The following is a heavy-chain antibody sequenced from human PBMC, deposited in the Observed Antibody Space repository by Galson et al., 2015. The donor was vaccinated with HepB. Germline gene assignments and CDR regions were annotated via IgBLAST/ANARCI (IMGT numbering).Heavy chain of an antibody. CDR3: ARDTAWLMISFGGVRLDY. CDR1: GFTFNIYP. Sequence: SLRLSCAGSGFTFNIYPIHWVRQAPGKGLEWVANIKQDGSEKYYVDSVKGRFTIARDNAKNSLSLQMNSLRAEDTAVYFCARDTAWLMISFGGVRLDYWGQGTLVTVSS. D-gene: IGHD3-16*01. J-gene: IGHJ4*02. V-gene: IGHV3-7*01. CDR2: IKQDGSEK.